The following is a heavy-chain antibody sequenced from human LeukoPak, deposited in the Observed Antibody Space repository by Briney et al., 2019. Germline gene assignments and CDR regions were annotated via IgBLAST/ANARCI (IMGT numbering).Heavy chain of an antibody. Sequence: GASVKVSCKASGYTFTSYAMHWVRQAPGQRLEWMGWINAGNGNTKYSQKFQGRVTITRDTSASTAYMELSSLRSEDTAVYYCARDLARPHCGGDCRGSTPEYFQHWGQGTLVTVSS. J-gene: IGHJ1*01. CDR1: GYTFTSYA. CDR3: ARDLARPHCGGDCRGSTPEYFQH. V-gene: IGHV1-3*01. D-gene: IGHD2-21*02. CDR2: INAGNGNT.